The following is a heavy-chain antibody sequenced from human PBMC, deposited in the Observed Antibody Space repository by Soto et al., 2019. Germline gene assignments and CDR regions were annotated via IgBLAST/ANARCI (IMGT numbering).Heavy chain of an antibody. J-gene: IGHJ4*02. CDR1: GFTFSRYG. V-gene: IGHV3-33*01. CDR3: ARGDGYIDY. D-gene: IGHD1-26*01. Sequence: QVQLVESGGGVVQPGRSLRLSCAASGFTFSRYGMHWVRQAPGKGLEWVAVIWYDGSNKYYADSVKGRFTISRDNSKNTLYLQMNSLRAEDTAVYYCARGDGYIDYWGQGTLVTVSS. CDR2: IWYDGSNK.